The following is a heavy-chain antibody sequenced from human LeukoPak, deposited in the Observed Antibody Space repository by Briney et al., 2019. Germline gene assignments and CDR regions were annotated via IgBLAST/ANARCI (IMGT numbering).Heavy chain of an antibody. CDR2: ISGSGGST. CDR1: GFTFSSYG. J-gene: IGHJ4*02. V-gene: IGHV3-23*01. CDR3: AKDLTGPYFDWLLIDSFDY. D-gene: IGHD3-9*01. Sequence: GGSLRLSCAASGFTFSSYGMSWVRQAPGKGLEWVSAISGSGGSTCYADSVKGRFTISRDNSKNTLYLQMNSLRAEDTAVYYCAKDLTGPYFDWLLIDSFDYWGQGTLVTVSS.